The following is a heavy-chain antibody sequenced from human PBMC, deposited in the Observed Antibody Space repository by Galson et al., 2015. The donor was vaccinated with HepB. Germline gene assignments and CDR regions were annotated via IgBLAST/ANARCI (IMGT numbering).Heavy chain of an antibody. CDR1: GFTFSSYG. CDR3: AKDLRFLEWLSIACYMDV. Sequence: SLRLSCAASGFTFSSYGMHWVRQAPGKGLEWVAVISYDGSNKYYADSVKGRFTISRDNSKNTLYLQMNSLRAEDTAVYYCAKDLRFLEWLSIACYMDVWGKGTTVTVSS. V-gene: IGHV3-30*18. J-gene: IGHJ6*03. CDR2: ISYDGSNK. D-gene: IGHD3-3*01.